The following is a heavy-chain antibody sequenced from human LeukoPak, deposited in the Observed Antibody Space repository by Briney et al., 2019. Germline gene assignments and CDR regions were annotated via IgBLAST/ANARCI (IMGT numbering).Heavy chain of an antibody. CDR2: TYYRSKWYN. CDR3: ARDGTRAFDI. J-gene: IGHJ3*02. V-gene: IGHV6-1*01. CDR1: GDSVSSNSAT. D-gene: IGHD1-26*01. Sequence: SQSLSLTCAISGDSVSSNSATWNWFRQSPSRGLEWLGRTYYRSKWYNDYAISVKSRITINPDTSKNHFSLQLNSVTPGDTAVYYCARDGTRAFDIWGQGTLVTVS.